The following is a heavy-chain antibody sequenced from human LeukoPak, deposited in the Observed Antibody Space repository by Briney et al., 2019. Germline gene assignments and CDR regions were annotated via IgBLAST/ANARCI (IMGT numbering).Heavy chain of an antibody. J-gene: IGHJ4*02. D-gene: IGHD2-2*01. CDR1: GFTFDDYA. CDR2: ISWNSGSI. V-gene: IGHV3-9*01. Sequence: PGGSLRLSCAASGFTFDDYAMHWVRQAPVKGLEWVSGISWNSGSIGYADSVKGRFTISRDNAKNSLYLQMNSLRAEDTALYYCAKAYCSSTSCYLGPTFDYWGQGTLVTVSP. CDR3: AKAYCSSTSCYLGPTFDY.